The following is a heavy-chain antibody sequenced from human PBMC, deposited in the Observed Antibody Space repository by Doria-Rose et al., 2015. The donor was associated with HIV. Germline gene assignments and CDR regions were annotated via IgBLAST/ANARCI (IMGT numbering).Heavy chain of an antibody. CDR3: ARMGSYRELDY. D-gene: IGHD3-3*01. CDR1: GASVSSRGYY. CDR2: TYYTGTS. V-gene: IGHV4-31*03. J-gene: IGHJ4*02. Sequence: QVPLQDSGPGLVKPSETLSLTCSASGASVSSRGYYWNWIRQVPGKGLESLGYTYYTGTSDYSPSLKSRLNMAVDTSKNQFSLKLSFVTVADTAVYYCARMGSYRELDYWGQGALGIVSA.